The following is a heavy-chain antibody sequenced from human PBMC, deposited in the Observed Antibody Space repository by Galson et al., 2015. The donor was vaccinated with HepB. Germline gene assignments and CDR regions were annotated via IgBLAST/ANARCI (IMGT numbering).Heavy chain of an antibody. CDR1: GFTFTSSA. CDR2: IVVGSDNT. D-gene: IGHD3-22*01. J-gene: IGHJ4*02. V-gene: IGHV1-58*01. Sequence: SVKVSCKASGFTFTSSAVQWVRQARGQRLEWIGWIVVGSDNTNYAQKFQERVTITRDMSTSTAYMELSSLRSEDTAVYYCAARYYDSSGPFDYWGQGTLVTVSS. CDR3: AARYYDSSGPFDY.